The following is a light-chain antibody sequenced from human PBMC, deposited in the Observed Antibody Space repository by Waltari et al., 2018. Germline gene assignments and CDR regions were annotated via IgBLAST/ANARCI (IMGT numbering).Light chain of an antibody. CDR1: NSNIGNTT. CDR3: ATWDDSLNGWV. CDR2: RND. V-gene: IGLV1-44*01. J-gene: IGLJ3*02. Sequence: QSVVTQPPSASAPPGQRVPMSCSGSNSNIGNTTVNWYQQLPGTAPKLLVFRNDQRPSGVPDRFSASRSGTSASLAISGLQFDDEADYYCATWDDSLNGWVFGGGTRLTVL.